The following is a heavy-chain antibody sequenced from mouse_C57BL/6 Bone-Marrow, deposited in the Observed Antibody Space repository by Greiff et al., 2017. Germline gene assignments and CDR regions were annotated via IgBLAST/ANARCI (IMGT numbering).Heavy chain of an antibody. CDR2: INPNNGGT. D-gene: IGHD1-1*02. V-gene: IGHV1-26*01. CDR3: ARGEIWMDY. Sequence: VQLQQSGPELVKPGASVKISCKASGYTFTDYYMNWVKQSHGKSLEWIGDINPNNGGTSYNQKFKGKATLTVDKSSSTAYMDLRSLTSEDSAVYYCARGEIWMDYWGQGTSVTVSS. J-gene: IGHJ4*01. CDR1: GYTFTDYY.